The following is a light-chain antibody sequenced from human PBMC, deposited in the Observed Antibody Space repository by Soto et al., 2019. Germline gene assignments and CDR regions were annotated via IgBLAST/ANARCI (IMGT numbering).Light chain of an antibody. CDR1: Y. CDR2: AVS. Sequence: YLNGYQQKPGQPPQLLVYAVSNRFSGVSDRFSGSGSGTDFTLKISRVEAEDVGVYYCMQSIELPRTFGQGTKVDIK. CDR3: MQSIELPRT. V-gene: IGKV2D-29*01. J-gene: IGKJ1*01.